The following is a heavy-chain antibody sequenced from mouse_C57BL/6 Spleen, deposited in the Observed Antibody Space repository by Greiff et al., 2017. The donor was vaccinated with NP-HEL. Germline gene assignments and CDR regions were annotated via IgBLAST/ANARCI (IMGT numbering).Heavy chain of an antibody. CDR3: ARGYYGRSLYAMDY. V-gene: IGHV5-17*01. CDR1: GFTFSDYG. D-gene: IGHD1-1*01. J-gene: IGHJ4*01. Sequence: EVQRVESGGGLVKPGGSLKLSCAASGFTFSDYGMHWVRQAPEKGLEWVAYISSGSSTIYYADTVKGRFTISRDNAKNTLFLQMTSLRSEDTAMYYCARGYYGRSLYAMDYWGQGTSVTVSS. CDR2: ISSGSSTI.